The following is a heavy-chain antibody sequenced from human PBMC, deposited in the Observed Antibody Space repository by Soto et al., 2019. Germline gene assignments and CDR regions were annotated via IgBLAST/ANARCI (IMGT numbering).Heavy chain of an antibody. D-gene: IGHD6-19*01. CDR3: AKDPLSAGGSSGYDY. V-gene: IGHV3-30*18. J-gene: IGHJ4*02. Sequence: GGSLRLSCAASGFTFSSYGMHWVRQAPGKGLEWVAVISYDGSNKYYADSVKGRFTISRDNSKNTLYLQMNSLRAEDTAVYYCAKDPLSAGGSSGYDYWGQGTLVTVSS. CDR1: GFTFSSYG. CDR2: ISYDGSNK.